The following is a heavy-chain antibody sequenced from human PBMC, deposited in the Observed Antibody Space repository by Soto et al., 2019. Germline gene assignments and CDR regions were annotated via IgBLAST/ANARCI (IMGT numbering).Heavy chain of an antibody. V-gene: IGHV3-23*01. D-gene: IGHD3-3*01. CDR3: AKERNFWSGTAGFDS. CDR2: ISGSGGST. CDR1: GFTFSMFA. Sequence: GGSLRLSCVGSGFTFSMFAMSWVRQAPGKGLEWISSISGSGGSTYYADSVKGRFTVSRDNSKTTVFLQMNSLRTEDTAVYFCAKERNFWSGTAGFDSWGQGSPVTVSS. J-gene: IGHJ5*01.